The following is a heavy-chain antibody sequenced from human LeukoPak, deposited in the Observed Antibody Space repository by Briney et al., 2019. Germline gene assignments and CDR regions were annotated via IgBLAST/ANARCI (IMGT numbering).Heavy chain of an antibody. CDR3: VRGRYYYDTSGYVVWLDP. D-gene: IGHD3-22*01. CDR1: GGSISSSSYY. CDR2: IHTSGSA. J-gene: IGHJ5*02. Sequence: PSETLSLTCTVSGGSISSSSYYWTWIRQPAGKGLEWLGRIHTSGSANYIPSLKSRVAISLDTSKNQFSLKPSSVTAADTAVYYCVRGRYYYDTSGYVVWLDPWGQGTLVTVSS. V-gene: IGHV4-61*02.